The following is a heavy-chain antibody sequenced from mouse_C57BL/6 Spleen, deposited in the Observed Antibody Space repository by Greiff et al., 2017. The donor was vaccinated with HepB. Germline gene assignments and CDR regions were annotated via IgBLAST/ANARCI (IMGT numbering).Heavy chain of an antibody. J-gene: IGHJ4*01. CDR2: ISDGGSYT. Sequence: EVQGVESGGGLVKPGGSLKLSCAASGFTFSSYAMSWVRQTPEKRLEWVATISDGGSYTSYPDNVKGRFTISRDNAKNNLYLQMSHLKSEDTAMYYCARDITTVVARYYAMDYWGQGTSVTVSS. CDR1: GFTFSSYA. V-gene: IGHV5-4*01. D-gene: IGHD1-1*01. CDR3: ARDITTVVARYYAMDY.